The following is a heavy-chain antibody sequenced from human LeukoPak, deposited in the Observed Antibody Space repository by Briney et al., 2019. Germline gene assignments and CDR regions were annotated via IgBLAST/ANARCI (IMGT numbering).Heavy chain of an antibody. CDR3: ARLTIGDYGDRESGFDY. CDR1: GGSFSSYA. Sequence: SVKVSCKASGGSFSSYAISWVRQAPGQGLEWMGGILPIVNTADYAQRFQGRVTITADESTSTAYMDLSSLRSEDTAVYYCARLTIGDYGDRESGFDYWGQGTLVTVSS. CDR2: ILPIVNTA. D-gene: IGHD4-17*01. J-gene: IGHJ4*02. V-gene: IGHV1-69*13.